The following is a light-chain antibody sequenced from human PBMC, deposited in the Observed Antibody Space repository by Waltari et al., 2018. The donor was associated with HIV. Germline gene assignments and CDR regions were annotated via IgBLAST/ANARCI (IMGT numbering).Light chain of an antibody. CDR3: CSYADTYFVL. J-gene: IGLJ2*01. CDR1: SSDVGCYNS. V-gene: IGLV2-11*01. CDR2: DVN. Sequence: QSALTQPRSVSGSPGQSVTISCTGTSSDVGCYNSVSWYQHHPNKGPKLLIYDVNKRPSGVPDRFSGSKSGNTASLTISGLQAEDEADYYCCSYADTYFVLFGGRTKLTVL.